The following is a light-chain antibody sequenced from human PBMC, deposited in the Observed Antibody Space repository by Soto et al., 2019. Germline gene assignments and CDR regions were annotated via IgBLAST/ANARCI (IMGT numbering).Light chain of an antibody. CDR1: QSVSSSY. CDR3: QQYNNRLPIT. Sequence: IVLTKSPCTLPLSPGARATLSCRASQSVSSSYLAWYQQKPGQAPRLLIYGASSRATGIPDRFSGSGSGTDFTLTISSLQSEDFAVYYCQQYNNRLPITFGPGTRLENK. J-gene: IGKJ5*01. CDR2: GAS. V-gene: IGKV3-20*01.